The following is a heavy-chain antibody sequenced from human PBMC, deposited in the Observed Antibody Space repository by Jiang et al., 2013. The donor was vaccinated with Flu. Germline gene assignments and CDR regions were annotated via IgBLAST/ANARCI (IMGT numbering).Heavy chain of an antibody. CDR2: IYPGDSDT. D-gene: IGHD3-9*01. CDR3: ARPPHRSYDILTGYSATRNDAFDI. V-gene: IGHV5-51*03. CDR1: GYSFTSYW. Sequence: QLVESGAEVKKPGESLKISCKGSGYSFTSYWIGWVRQMPGKGLEWMGIIYPGDSDTRYSPSFQGQVTISADKSISTAYLQWSSLKASDTAMYYCARPPHRSYDILTGYSATRNDAFDIWGQGTMVTVSS. J-gene: IGHJ3*02.